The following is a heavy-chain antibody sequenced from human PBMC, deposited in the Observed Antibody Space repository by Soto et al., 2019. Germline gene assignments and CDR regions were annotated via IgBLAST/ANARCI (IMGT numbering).Heavy chain of an antibody. D-gene: IGHD2-2*01. CDR2: ISSSSDYI. J-gene: IGHJ6*03. CDR1: GFTFSSYS. CDR3: TKLHCSSASCYGGFYYYYMDV. V-gene: IGHV3-21*01. Sequence: GGSLRLSCAASGFTFSSYSMNWVRQAPGKGLEWVSFISSSSDYIYYADSVKGRFTISRDDAKNSLYLQMNSLRAEDTAVYYCTKLHCSSASCYGGFYYYYMDVWGKGTTVTVSS.